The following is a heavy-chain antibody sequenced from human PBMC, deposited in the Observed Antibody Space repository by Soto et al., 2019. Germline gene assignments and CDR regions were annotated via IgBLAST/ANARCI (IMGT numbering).Heavy chain of an antibody. CDR3: ARDGVTYSGYDKSVSY. V-gene: IGHV3-21*01. CDR1: GVTFCSYS. Sequence: GGSLRLSCAASGVTFCSYSMDWVRQAPGKGLEWVSSISSSSSYIYYADSVKGRFTISRDNAKNSLYLQMNSLRAEDTAVYYCARDGVTYSGYDKSVSYWGQGTLVTVSS. J-gene: IGHJ4*02. D-gene: IGHD5-12*01. CDR2: ISSSSSYI.